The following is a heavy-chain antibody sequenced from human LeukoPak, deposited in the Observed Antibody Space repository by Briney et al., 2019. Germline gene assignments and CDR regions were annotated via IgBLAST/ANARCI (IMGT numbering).Heavy chain of an antibody. J-gene: IGHJ4*02. V-gene: IGHV1-8*01. CDR1: GYTFTSYD. CDR2: MNPNSGNT. Sequence: GASVKVSCKASGYTFTSYDINWVRQATGQGLEWMGWMNPNSGNTGYAQRFQGRVTMTRNTSISTAYMELSSLRPEDTAVYYCARGREVPAAHNDYWGQGTLVTVSS. D-gene: IGHD2-2*01. CDR3: ARGREVPAAHNDY.